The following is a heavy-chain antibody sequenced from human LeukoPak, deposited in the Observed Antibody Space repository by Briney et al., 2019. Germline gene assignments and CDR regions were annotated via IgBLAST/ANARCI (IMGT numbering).Heavy chain of an antibody. D-gene: IGHD1-26*01. J-gene: IGHJ4*02. CDR1: GFTFSSYG. Sequence: PGGSLRLSCAASGFTFSSYGMHWVRQAPGKGLEWVAVISYDGSNKYYADSVKGRFTISRDNSKNTLYLQMNSLRAEDTAVYYCAKDQDSGSYRLTPEADYWGQGTLVTVSS. V-gene: IGHV3-30*18. CDR2: ISYDGSNK. CDR3: AKDQDSGSYRLTPEADY.